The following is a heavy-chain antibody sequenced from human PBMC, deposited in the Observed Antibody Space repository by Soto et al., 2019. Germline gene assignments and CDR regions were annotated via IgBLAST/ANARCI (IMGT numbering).Heavy chain of an antibody. CDR2: IYYSGST. CDR3: ARRRNSIVVPSPDAFDI. V-gene: IGHV4-59*08. D-gene: IGHD2-2*01. J-gene: IGHJ3*02. CDR1: GGSISSYY. Sequence: PSETLSLTCTVSGGSISSYYWSWIRQPPGKGLEWIGYIYYSGSTNYNPSLKSRVTISVDTSKNQFSLKLSSVTAADTAVYYCARRRNSIVVPSPDAFDIWGQGTMVTVSS.